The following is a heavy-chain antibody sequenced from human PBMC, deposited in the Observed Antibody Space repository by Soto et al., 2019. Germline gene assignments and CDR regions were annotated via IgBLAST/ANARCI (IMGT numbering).Heavy chain of an antibody. CDR2: INACNGKT. CDR1: GYTFTSYA. CDR3: SRASGSSYWFDS. J-gene: IGHJ5*01. D-gene: IGHD1-26*01. Sequence: VKVSCKASGYTFTSYAMHWVRQAPGQGLEWMGWINACNGKTKYSQKLQGRVTMTTDTSTSTAYMEPRSLRSDDTAVYYCSRASGSSYWFDSWGQGTLVTVSS. V-gene: IGHV1-3*01.